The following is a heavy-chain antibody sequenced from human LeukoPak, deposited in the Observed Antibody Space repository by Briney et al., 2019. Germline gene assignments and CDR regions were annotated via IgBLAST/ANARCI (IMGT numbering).Heavy chain of an antibody. J-gene: IGHJ4*02. CDR1: GGSVSSGSYY. CDR2: IYESGRT. Sequence: PSETLSLTCTVSGGSVSSGSYYWGWVRQPRGKGMGWIVYIYESGRTNYNPSLKSGVTISVNTPKKQFSRKMSAVTAADTAVYYFARGMGPYGGLYFDYWGQGTLVAVSS. D-gene: IGHD4-23*01. CDR3: ARGMGPYGGLYFDY. V-gene: IGHV4-61*01.